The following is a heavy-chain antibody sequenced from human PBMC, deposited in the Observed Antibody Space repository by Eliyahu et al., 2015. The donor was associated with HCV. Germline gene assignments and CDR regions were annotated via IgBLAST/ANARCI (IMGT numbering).Heavy chain of an antibody. CDR2: IYYRWSP. D-gene: IGHD6-19*01. CDR3: ASGGGGTAVTGTGGWFDP. J-gene: IGHJ5*02. CDR1: GGSISSYY. V-gene: IGHV4-59*01. Sequence: QVQLQESGPGLVKPSETLSLTCPVSGGSISSYYWSWIRQPPGKGLEWIGCIYYRWSPNYNPSLKSRVTISVDTSKNQFSLKLSSVTAADTAIYYCASGGGGTAVTGTGGWFDPWGQGALVTVSS.